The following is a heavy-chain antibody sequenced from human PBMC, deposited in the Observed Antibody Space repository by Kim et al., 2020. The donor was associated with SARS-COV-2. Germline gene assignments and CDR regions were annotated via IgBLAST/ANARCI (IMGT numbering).Heavy chain of an antibody. CDR2: INDRGSISS. CDR1: TGSFSGYS. CDR3: ARRCTSCSGTFGYFDL. Sequence: SETLSLTCAVYTGSFSGYSWSWIRQPPGGALEWIGEINDRGSISSTYNPSLKNRISMSVDTSKNQFSLSLKSVTAAATAVFYCARRCTSCSGTFGYFDLWGRGTRVTVSS. D-gene: IGHD2-2*01. V-gene: IGHV4-34*10. J-gene: IGHJ2*01.